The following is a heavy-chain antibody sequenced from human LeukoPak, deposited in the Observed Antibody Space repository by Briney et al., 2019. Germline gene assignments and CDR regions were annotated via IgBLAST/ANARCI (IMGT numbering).Heavy chain of an antibody. CDR1: GYTFTSYG. CDR2: ISAYNGNT. J-gene: IGHJ4*02. V-gene: IGHV1-18*01. D-gene: IGHD3-16*01. CDR3: ARAVGGCLDY. Sequence: ASVKVSCKASGYTFTSYGISWVRQAPGQGLEWMGWISAYNGNTDYAQKLQGRVTITRNTSISTAYMELSSLRSEDTAVYYCARAVGGCLDYWGQGTLVTVSS.